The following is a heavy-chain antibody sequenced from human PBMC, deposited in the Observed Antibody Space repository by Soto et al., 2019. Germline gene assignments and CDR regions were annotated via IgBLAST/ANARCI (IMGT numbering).Heavy chain of an antibody. D-gene: IGHD3-16*01. V-gene: IGHV3-23*01. CDR3: AKKEQADGGVSDI. CDR2: VSSSGADT. J-gene: IGHJ3*02. CDR1: GFTFSSSA. Sequence: PGGSLRLSCAASGFTFSSSAMSWVRQAPGKGLEWVSAVSSSGADTYYADSVKGRFTISRDNPKNTLYLQMNSLRVEDTAVYYCAKKEQADGGVSDIWGQGTTVTVAS.